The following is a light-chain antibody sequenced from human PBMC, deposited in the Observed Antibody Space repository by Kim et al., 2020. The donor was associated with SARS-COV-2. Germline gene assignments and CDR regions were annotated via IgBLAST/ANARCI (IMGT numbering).Light chain of an antibody. CDR1: SSDVGGYNY. CDR3: SSYAGSTFYV. CDR2: EVS. J-gene: IGLJ1*01. Sequence: GQSVTSSCTGTSSDVGGYNYVSWYQQHPGKAPKLMIYEVSKRPSGVPDRFSGSKSGNTASLTVSGLQAEDEADYYCSSYAGSTFYVFGTGTKVTVL. V-gene: IGLV2-8*01.